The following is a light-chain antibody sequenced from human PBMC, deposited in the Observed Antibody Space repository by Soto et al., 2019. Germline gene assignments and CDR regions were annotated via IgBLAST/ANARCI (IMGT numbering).Light chain of an antibody. Sequence: EIVMTPSPATLSVSPGERATLSCRASQSVSSNLAWYQQKPGQAPRLLIYGASTRATGIPARFSGSGSGTEFTLTISSLQSEDFAVYHCQQYNNWPPWTFGQGTKVAIK. CDR3: QQYNNWPPWT. CDR1: QSVSSN. J-gene: IGKJ1*01. CDR2: GAS. V-gene: IGKV3-15*01.